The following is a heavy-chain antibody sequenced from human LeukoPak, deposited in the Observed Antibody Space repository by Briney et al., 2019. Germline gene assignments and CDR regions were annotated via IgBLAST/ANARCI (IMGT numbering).Heavy chain of an antibody. CDR2: INHSGST. J-gene: IGHJ4*02. CDR1: GGSFSGYY. Sequence: SETLSLTCAVYGGSFSGYYWSWIRQPPGKRLEWIGEINHSGSTNYNPSLKSRVTISVDTSKNQSSLKLSSVTAADTAVYYCATGPPPDFNCSGTSCQFPRFDYWGQGTLVTVSS. CDR3: ATGPPPDFNCSGTSCQFPRFDY. D-gene: IGHD2-2*01. V-gene: IGHV4-34*01.